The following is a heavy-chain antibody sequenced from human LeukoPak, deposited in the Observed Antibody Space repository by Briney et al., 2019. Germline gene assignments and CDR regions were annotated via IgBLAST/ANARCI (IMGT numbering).Heavy chain of an antibody. J-gene: IGHJ4*02. D-gene: IGHD3-10*01. CDR1: GFTFSSYS. CDR3: ARVYGSGSYYQYHFDC. V-gene: IGHV3-21*01. CDR2: ISSSSSYI. Sequence: PGGSLRLSCAASGFTFSSYSMNWVRQAPGKGLEWVSSISSSSSYIYYADSVEGRFTISRDNAKNSLYLQMNSLRAEDTAVYYCARVYGSGSYYQYHFDCWGQGTLVTVSS.